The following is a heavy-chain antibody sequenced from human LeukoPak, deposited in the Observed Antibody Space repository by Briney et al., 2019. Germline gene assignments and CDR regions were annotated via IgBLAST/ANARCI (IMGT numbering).Heavy chain of an antibody. V-gene: IGHV1-69*01. J-gene: IGHJ6*04. CDR1: GGTFSSYA. Sequence: GSSVKVSCKASGGTFSSYAISWVRQAPGQGLEWMGGIIPIFGTANYAQKFQGRVTITADESTSTAYMELSSLRSEDTAVYYCARGEWLRLEPHYYYGMEVWGKGTTVTVSS. CDR3: ARGEWLRLEPHYYYGMEV. D-gene: IGHD5-12*01. CDR2: IIPIFGTA.